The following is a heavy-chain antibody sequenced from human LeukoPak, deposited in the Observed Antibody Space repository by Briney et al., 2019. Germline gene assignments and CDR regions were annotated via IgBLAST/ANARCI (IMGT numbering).Heavy chain of an antibody. Sequence: GGSLRLSCAASGFTFSSYAMHWVRQAPGKGLEWVSTLSDSGVNTHYADSVKGRFTISRDNSKNTLYLQMNSLRVADTAVYYCAKDGGGNSLFDYWGQGTLVSVSS. V-gene: IGHV3-23*01. CDR1: GFTFSSYA. CDR2: LSDSGVNT. J-gene: IGHJ4*02. D-gene: IGHD2/OR15-2a*01. CDR3: AKDGGGNSLFDY.